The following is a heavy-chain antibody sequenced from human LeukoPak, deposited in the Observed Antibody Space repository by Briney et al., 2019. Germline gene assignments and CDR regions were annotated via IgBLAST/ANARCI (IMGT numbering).Heavy chain of an antibody. Sequence: SGGSLRLSCAASGFTFSRYWMNWVRQAPGKGLEWVANIKQDGSAQNYVDSVKGRFTISRDNAKNSLYLQMNSLRAEDTAVYYCARDGRSGFWSGYYLFDYWGQGTLVTVSS. CDR2: IKQDGSAQ. D-gene: IGHD3-3*01. J-gene: IGHJ4*02. V-gene: IGHV3-7*01. CDR3: ARDGRSGFWSGYYLFDY. CDR1: GFTFSRYW.